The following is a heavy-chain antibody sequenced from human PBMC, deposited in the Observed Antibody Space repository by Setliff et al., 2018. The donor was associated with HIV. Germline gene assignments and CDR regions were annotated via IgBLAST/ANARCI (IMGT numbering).Heavy chain of an antibody. J-gene: IGHJ3*02. CDR1: GDSMSPYY. Sequence: SETLSLTCSVSGDSMSPYYWSWIRQSADKGLEWIGRVHPTGSIIYNPSLRSRVTMSVDTSKSQFSLKLSSVTAADTAMYYCARVFPPIRGAPFGTPPGAFDIWGQGTMVTVSS. V-gene: IGHV4-4*07. CDR2: VHPTGSI. D-gene: IGHD2-15*01. CDR3: ARVFPPIRGAPFGTPPGAFDI.